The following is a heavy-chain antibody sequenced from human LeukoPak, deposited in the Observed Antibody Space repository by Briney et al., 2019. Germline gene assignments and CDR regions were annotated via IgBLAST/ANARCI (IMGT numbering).Heavy chain of an antibody. CDR2: ITSSSSNI. J-gene: IGHJ4*02. V-gene: IGHV3-21*01. D-gene: IGHD2/OR15-2a*01. CDR3: ARSNLNDY. Sequence: TGGSLRLSCAASGFTFSTYSMNWVRQAPGKGLVWVSAITSSSSNIYYADSVKGRFTISRDNAKNSLYLQMNSLRAEDTAVCYCARSNLNDYWGQGTLVTVSS. CDR1: GFTFSTYS.